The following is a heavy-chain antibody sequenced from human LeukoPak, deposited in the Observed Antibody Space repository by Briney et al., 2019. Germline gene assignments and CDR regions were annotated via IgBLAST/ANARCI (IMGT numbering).Heavy chain of an antibody. Sequence: PSETLSLTCAVSGGSISSNNWWSWVRQPPGKGLEWIGEIFHSGNTNYSPSLKSRVTISVDKSKNQFSLKLSSVTAADTAVYYCARAGGDYGDYDWFDPWGQGTLVAVSS. J-gene: IGHJ5*02. V-gene: IGHV4-4*02. D-gene: IGHD4-17*01. CDR3: ARAGGDYGDYDWFDP. CDR1: GGSISSNNW. CDR2: IFHSGNT.